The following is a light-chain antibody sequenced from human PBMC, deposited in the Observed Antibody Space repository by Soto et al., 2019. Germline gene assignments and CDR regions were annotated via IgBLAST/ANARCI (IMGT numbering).Light chain of an antibody. Sequence: QSALTQPRSVSGSPGQSVTISCTGTSSDVGGYNYVSWYQQHPGKAPKLMIYDVSKRPSGVPDRFSGSKSGNTASLTISGLQAEYEADYYCCSYAGINYVFGTGTKVTVL. J-gene: IGLJ1*01. CDR1: SSDVGGYNY. CDR3: CSYAGINYV. V-gene: IGLV2-11*01. CDR2: DVS.